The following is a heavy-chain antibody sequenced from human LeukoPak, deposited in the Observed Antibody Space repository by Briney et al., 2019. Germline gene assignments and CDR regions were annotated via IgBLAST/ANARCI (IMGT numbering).Heavy chain of an antibody. Sequence: GESLKISCKGSGYSFTSYWIGWVRQMPGKGLEWMGIIYPGDSDTRYSPSFQGQVTISADKSISTAYLQWSSLKASDTAMYYCARHQTLSNYYGSGSLGGAFDIRGQGTMVTVSS. J-gene: IGHJ3*02. D-gene: IGHD3-10*01. CDR3: ARHQTLSNYYGSGSLGGAFDI. CDR2: IYPGDSDT. CDR1: GYSFTSYW. V-gene: IGHV5-51*01.